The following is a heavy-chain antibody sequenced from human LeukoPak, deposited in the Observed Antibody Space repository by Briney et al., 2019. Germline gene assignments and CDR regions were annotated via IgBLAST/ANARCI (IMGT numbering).Heavy chain of an antibody. Sequence: SETLSLTCTVSGGSISSSDYYWGWIRQSPGKGPVWIGSFYYSGSTYYNLSLQSRVTISVDTSKSQFSLKLNSVTATDTAVYYCARQGPSGWSQAPFDYWGQGTLVTVSS. V-gene: IGHV4-39*01. CDR3: ARQGPSGWSQAPFDY. J-gene: IGHJ4*02. D-gene: IGHD6-19*01. CDR2: FYYSGST. CDR1: GGSISSSDYY.